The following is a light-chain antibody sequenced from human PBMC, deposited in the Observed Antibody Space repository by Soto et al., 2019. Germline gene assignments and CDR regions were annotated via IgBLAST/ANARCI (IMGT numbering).Light chain of an antibody. CDR2: AAS. J-gene: IGKJ3*01. Sequence: EIVMTQSPASLSVSPGERATISCRASENINSNLAWYQQTPGHAPKLLIYAASTRATGRLARRSSSGAATEFTLTISSLQSEDFAVYYCQQYNNWPPFTFGPGTKVDIK. CDR3: QQYNNWPPFT. CDR1: ENINSN. V-gene: IGKV3-15*01.